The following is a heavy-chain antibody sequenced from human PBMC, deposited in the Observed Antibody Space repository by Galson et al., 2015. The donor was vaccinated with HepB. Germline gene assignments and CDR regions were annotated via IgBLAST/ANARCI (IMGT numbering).Heavy chain of an antibody. Sequence: SVKVSCKASGGNFSSYGINWVRQAPGQGLEWMGGIIPIFGTANYAQKFQGRVTITADESTAYMELSGLRSEDTAVYYCANLDNVDGYSDYIWGTYRHKNYYFDYWGQGTLVTVSS. CDR3: ANLDNVDGYSDYIWGTYRHKNYYFDY. CDR1: GGNFSSYG. D-gene: IGHD3-16*02. J-gene: IGHJ4*02. CDR2: IIPIFGTA. V-gene: IGHV1-69*13.